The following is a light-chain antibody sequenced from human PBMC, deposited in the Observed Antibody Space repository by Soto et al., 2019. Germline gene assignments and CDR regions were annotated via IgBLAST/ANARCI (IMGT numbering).Light chain of an antibody. J-gene: IGKJ5*01. Sequence: DILMTQSPDSLAVSLGERVTINCKSSQSVLYSSNNRNYLSWFQQIPGQAPRLLIYGASMRATGIPDRFSGSGSGTDFTLTISRLEPEDFAVYYCQQCGSSSTFGQGTRLEIK. V-gene: IGKV4-1*01. CDR1: QSVLYSSNNRNY. CDR3: QQCGSSST. CDR2: GAS.